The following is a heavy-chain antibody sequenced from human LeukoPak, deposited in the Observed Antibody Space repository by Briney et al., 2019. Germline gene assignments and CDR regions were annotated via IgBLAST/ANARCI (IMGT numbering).Heavy chain of an antibody. J-gene: IGHJ4*02. CDR1: GGSFSGYY. CDR2: INHSGST. V-gene: IGHV4-34*01. Sequence: SETLSLTCAVYGGSFSGYYWSWIRQPPGKGLEWIGEINHSGSTNYNPSLKSRVTISVDTSKNQFSLKLSSVTAADTAVYYCASGDPYSGHATGDFDYWGQGTLVTVSS. CDR3: ASGDPYSGHATGDFDY. D-gene: IGHD5-12*01.